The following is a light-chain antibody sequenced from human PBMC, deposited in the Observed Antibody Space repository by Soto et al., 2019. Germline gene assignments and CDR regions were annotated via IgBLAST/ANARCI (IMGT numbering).Light chain of an antibody. Sequence: DKLMSQSPATLSVSPGERVTLSCRASQNIHNHLAWFLQKPGQTPRLLIYDAIIRAPDVPARFSGSWSGTEFTLTINSPQSEDFAIYYCKQYYAWPHTFGGGTKVEIK. J-gene: IGKJ4*01. V-gene: IGKV3-15*01. CDR1: QNIHNH. CDR3: KQYYAWPHT. CDR2: DAI.